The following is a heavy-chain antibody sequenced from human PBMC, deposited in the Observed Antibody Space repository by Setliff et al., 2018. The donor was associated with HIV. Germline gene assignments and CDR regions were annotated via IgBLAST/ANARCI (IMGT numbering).Heavy chain of an antibody. CDR3: ARGRYSSGWYKDAFDI. D-gene: IGHD6-19*01. CDR1: GGSISSGRYY. J-gene: IGHJ3*02. CDR2: IYTSGNT. V-gene: IGHV4-61*02. Sequence: PSETLSLTCTVSGGSISSGRYYWSWIRQPSGKGLEWIGRIYTSGNTNYNHSLKSRVTRAADTSKKQFSLKLNSVTAADTAVYYCARGRYSSGWYKDAFDIWGQGTMVTVSS.